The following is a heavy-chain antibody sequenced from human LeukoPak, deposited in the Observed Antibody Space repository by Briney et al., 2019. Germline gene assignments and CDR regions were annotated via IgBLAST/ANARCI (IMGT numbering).Heavy chain of an antibody. V-gene: IGHV1-18*01. CDR1: GYTFTSYG. CDR2: ISAYNGNT. CDR3: ARDFSEWLRLDLDY. D-gene: IGHD5-12*01. Sequence: ASVKVSCKASGYTFTSYGISWVRQAPGQGLERMGWISAYNGNTNYAQKLQGRVTMTTDTSTSTAYMELRSLRSDDTAVYYCARDFSEWLRLDLDYWGQGTLVTVSS. J-gene: IGHJ4*02.